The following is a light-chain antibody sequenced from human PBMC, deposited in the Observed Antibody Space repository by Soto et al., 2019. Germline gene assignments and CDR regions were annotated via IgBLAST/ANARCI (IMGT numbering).Light chain of an antibody. CDR1: SSDVGGYSY. Sequence: QSALTQPASVSGSPGQSITISCTGTSSDVGGYSYVSWYQQHPGKTPKLMIYEVSNRPSGVSHRFSGSKSGNTASLTISGPPTEDAADYYCSSFSSITREVFGGGTKLTVL. CDR2: EVS. J-gene: IGLJ2*01. CDR3: SSFSSITREV. V-gene: IGLV2-14*01.